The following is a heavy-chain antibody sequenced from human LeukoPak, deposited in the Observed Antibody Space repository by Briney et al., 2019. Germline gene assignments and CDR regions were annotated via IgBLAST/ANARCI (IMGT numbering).Heavy chain of an antibody. CDR3: ARALFWQQLVHYYFDY. CDR2: ISSSSSTI. V-gene: IGHV3-48*01. J-gene: IGHJ4*02. Sequence: QPGGSLRLSCAASGFTFSSYSMNWVRQAPGKGLEWVSYISSSSSTIYYADSVKGRFTIYRDNAKNSLYLQMNSLRGEDTAVYYCARALFWQQLVHYYFDYWGQGTLVTVSS. D-gene: IGHD6-13*01. CDR1: GFTFSSYS.